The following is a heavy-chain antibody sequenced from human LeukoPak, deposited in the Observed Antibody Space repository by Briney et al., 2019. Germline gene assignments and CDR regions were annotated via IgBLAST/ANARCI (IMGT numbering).Heavy chain of an antibody. D-gene: IGHD5-24*01. CDR3: ARVNGYPKYYFYGLDV. V-gene: IGHV4-59*01. CDR2: IYYNGNT. CDR1: GDSISSYF. Sequence: SETLSLTCTVSGDSISSYFWNWIRQPPGKALEWIGHIYYNGNTNYNPSLESRVTISVDTSKNQFSLRLNSVTAADTAVYYRARVNGYPKYYFYGLDVWGRGTSVTVSS. J-gene: IGHJ6*02.